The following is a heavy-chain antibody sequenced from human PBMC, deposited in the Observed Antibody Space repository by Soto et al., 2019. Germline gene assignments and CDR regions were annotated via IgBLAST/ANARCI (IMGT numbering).Heavy chain of an antibody. J-gene: IGHJ6*03. Sequence: GGSLRLSCAASGFTFSSYAMSWVRQAPGKGLEWVSAISGSGSSTYYADSVKGRFTISRDNSKNTLYLQMNSLRAEDTAVYYCARDGITGTKYSGYYYYYMDVWGKGTTVTVSS. D-gene: IGHD1-1*01. CDR1: GFTFSSYA. CDR2: ISGSGSST. CDR3: ARDGITGTKYSGYYYYYMDV. V-gene: IGHV3-23*01.